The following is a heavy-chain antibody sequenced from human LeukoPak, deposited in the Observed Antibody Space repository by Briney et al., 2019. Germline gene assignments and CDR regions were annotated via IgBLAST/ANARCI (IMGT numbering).Heavy chain of an antibody. J-gene: IGHJ4*02. V-gene: IGHV3-21*01. CDR3: ARDYDYGDEREYY. D-gene: IGHD4-17*01. Sequence: GGSLRLSCAASGFTFSIYSMNWVRQAPGKVLEWVSSITSSSSYIYYADSVKGRFTISRDNAKNSLYLQMNSLRAEDTAVYYCARDYDYGDEREYYWGQGTLVTVSS. CDR2: ITSSSSYI. CDR1: GFTFSIYS.